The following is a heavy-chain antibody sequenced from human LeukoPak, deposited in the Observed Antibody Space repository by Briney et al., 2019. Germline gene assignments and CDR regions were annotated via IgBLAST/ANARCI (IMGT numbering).Heavy chain of an antibody. CDR2: ISYDGSNK. CDR1: GFTFSSYG. D-gene: IGHD3-10*01. V-gene: IGHV3-30*18. J-gene: IGHJ3*02. Sequence: GRSLRLSCAASGFTFSSYGMHWVRQAPGKGLDWVAVISYDGSNKYYADSVKGRFTISRDNSKNTLYLQMNSLRAEDTAVYYCAKGVWVVRGVIGDAFDIWGQGTMVTVSS. CDR3: AKGVWVVRGVIGDAFDI.